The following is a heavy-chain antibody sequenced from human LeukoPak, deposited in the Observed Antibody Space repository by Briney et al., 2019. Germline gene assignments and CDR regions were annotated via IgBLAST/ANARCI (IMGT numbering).Heavy chain of an antibody. V-gene: IGHV1-18*01. Sequence: ASVNVSCKASAYTFTSYGISWVRQAPGQGLEWMGWISAYNGNTNYAQKLQGRVTMTTDTSTSTAYMELRSLRSDDTAVYYCARVIFDSSDYTGENWFDPWGQGTLVTVSS. CDR2: ISAYNGNT. CDR1: AYTFTSYG. J-gene: IGHJ5*02. CDR3: ARVIFDSSDYTGENWFDP. D-gene: IGHD3-22*01.